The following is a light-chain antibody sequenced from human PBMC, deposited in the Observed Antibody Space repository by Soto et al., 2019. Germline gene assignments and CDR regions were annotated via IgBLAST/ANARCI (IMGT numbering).Light chain of an antibody. J-gene: IGKJ5*01. V-gene: IGKV2-30*02. CDR3: MQGKHWPIT. CDR2: EVS. Sequence: DVVVPQSPPSVPGTLGLPASISFMSYESLVRRDGIAYFSWFRPRXGRSPRXLIYEVSKRDSGVPARFSGSGSGTDVALKLSRVEAEDVGVYYCMQGKHWPITVGQGTRLEI. CDR1: ESLVRRDGIAY.